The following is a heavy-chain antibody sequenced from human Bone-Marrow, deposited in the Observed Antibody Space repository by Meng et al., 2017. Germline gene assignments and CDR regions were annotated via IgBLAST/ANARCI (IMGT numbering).Heavy chain of an antibody. CDR2: INPNSGGT. V-gene: IGHV1-2*06. J-gene: IGHJ4*02. CDR1: GYTFTGYY. Sequence: QGQLVQSGAGVKKPGASVKVSCKASGYTFTGYYMHWVRQAPGQGLEWMGRINPNSGGTNYAQKFQGRVTMTRDTSISTAYMELSRLRSDDTAVYYCATRHKWELVSFDYWGQGTLVTVSS. CDR3: ATRHKWELVSFDY. D-gene: IGHD1-26*01.